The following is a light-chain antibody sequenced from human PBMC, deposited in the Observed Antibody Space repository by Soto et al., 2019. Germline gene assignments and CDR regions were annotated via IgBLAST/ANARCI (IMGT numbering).Light chain of an antibody. CDR2: GAS. Sequence: IVLTQSPGTLSLSPGERATLSCRASQSVRSSYLAWYQQKPGQAPRLLIYGASTRATGIPARFSGSGSGTEFTLTISSLQSEDFAVYYCQQYNNWPGTFGQGTKVDIK. CDR3: QQYNNWPGT. V-gene: IGKV3-15*01. J-gene: IGKJ1*01. CDR1: QSVRSSY.